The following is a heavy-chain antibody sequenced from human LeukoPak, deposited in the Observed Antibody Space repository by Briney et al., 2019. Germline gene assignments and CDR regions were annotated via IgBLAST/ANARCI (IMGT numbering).Heavy chain of an antibody. J-gene: IGHJ4*02. D-gene: IGHD3-3*01. CDR1: GFTFSDHY. V-gene: IGHV3-72*01. CDR2: TRNKANSYTT. CDR3: ARVTFGSETYPILDY. Sequence: GGSLRLPCAASGFTFSDHYMDWVRQAPGKGLEWVGRTRNKANSYTTEYAASVKGRFTISRDDSKNSLYLQMNSLTTEDTAVYYCARVTFGSETYPILDYWGQGTLVTVSS.